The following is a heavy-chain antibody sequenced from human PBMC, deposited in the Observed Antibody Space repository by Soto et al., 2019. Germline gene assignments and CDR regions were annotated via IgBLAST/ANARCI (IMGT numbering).Heavy chain of an antibody. J-gene: IGHJ6*02. D-gene: IGHD2-21*01. CDR2: ISVYNGDT. CDR1: EFVLTMYG. V-gene: IGHV1-18*01. Sequence: ASVKVSCKASEFVLTMYGISWLRQAPGQGLEWMGWISVYNGDTKYAQNFQDRVTIRADKSTDIVYMDLTSLRSDDSAVYYCVRDVVVEYGYHYHTMELWGLGTTVTVSS. CDR3: VRDVVVEYGYHYHTMEL.